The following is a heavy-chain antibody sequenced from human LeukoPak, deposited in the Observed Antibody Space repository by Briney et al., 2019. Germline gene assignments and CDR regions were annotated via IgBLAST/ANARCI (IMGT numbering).Heavy chain of an antibody. D-gene: IGHD6-19*01. CDR1: GFTFSSYS. J-gene: IGHJ4*02. Sequence: GGSLRLSCAAPGFTFSSYSMNWVRQAPGKGLEWVSYISSSGSTIYYADSVKGRFTISRDNAKNSLYLQMNSLRAEDTAVYYCARDQAESGWSTKSDYWGQGTLVTVSS. CDR3: ARDQAESGWSTKSDY. CDR2: ISSSGSTI. V-gene: IGHV3-48*04.